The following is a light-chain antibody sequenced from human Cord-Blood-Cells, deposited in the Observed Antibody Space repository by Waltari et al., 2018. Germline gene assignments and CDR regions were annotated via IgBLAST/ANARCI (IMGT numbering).Light chain of an antibody. V-gene: IGKV2-28*01. Sequence: DIVMTQSPLTLPVTPGEPASISCRSSQPLLHSNGYNYLDWYLLKPGQSPQLLVYLGPNRASGVPDRFSGSGSGTDVTLKISRVGAEDVGVYYCMQALQTPLTFGGGTRVEIK. CDR3: MQALQTPLT. J-gene: IGKJ4*01. CDR2: LGP. CDR1: QPLLHSNGYNY.